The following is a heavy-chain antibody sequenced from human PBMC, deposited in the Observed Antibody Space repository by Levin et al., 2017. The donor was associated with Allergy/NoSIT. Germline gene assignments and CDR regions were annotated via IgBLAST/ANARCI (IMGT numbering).Heavy chain of an antibody. J-gene: IGHJ3*02. CDR2: IIPMFGKA. CDR3: AVYGNRKGSCPYDAFEI. V-gene: IGHV1-69*06. CDR1: GGTLINNA. Sequence: SVKVSCKAFGGTLINNAISWVRQAPGQGLEWMGGIIPMFGKATYAHQFQGRVTITADKSTSTAYMQLSGLRSEDTAVYFCAVYGNRKGSCPYDAFEIWGQGTVVAVSS. D-gene: IGHD2-2*01.